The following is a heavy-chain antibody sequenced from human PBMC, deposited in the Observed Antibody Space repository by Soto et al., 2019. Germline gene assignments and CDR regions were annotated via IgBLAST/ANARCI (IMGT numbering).Heavy chain of an antibody. V-gene: IGHV4-30-2*01. D-gene: IGHD3-22*01. CDR3: ARGAPVVNDY. Sequence: QLQLHESGSGLVKPSQTLSLTCAVSGGSISSGGYSWSWIRQPPGKGLEWIGYIYHSGSTYYNPSRKSRVTISVDRSKNQFSLKLSSVTAADTAVYYCARGAPVVNDYWGQGTLVTVSS. J-gene: IGHJ4*02. CDR1: GGSISSGGYS. CDR2: IYHSGST.